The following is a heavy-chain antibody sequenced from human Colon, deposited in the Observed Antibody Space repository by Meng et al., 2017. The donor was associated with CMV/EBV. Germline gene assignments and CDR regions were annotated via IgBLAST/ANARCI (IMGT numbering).Heavy chain of an antibody. Sequence: SETLSLTCTVSGGSLISYYWSWIRQPPGKGLEWIGYIYHTGSINYNPSLRSPVTISVDTSKNQFSLKLSSVTAADTAVYYCSRSYSSSSFDYWGQGTLVTVSS. CDR3: SRSYSSSSFDY. CDR2: IYHTGSI. J-gene: IGHJ4*02. D-gene: IGHD6-6*01. V-gene: IGHV4-59*01. CDR1: GGSLISYY.